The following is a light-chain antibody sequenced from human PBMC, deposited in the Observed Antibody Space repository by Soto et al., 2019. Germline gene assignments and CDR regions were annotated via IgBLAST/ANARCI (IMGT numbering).Light chain of an antibody. CDR2: QDS. J-gene: IGLJ2*01. V-gene: IGLV3-1*01. CDR1: KLGDKY. Sequence: ELTQPPSVSVSPGQTASITCSGDKLGDKYACWYQQKPGQSPVLVIYQDSKRPSGIPERFSGSNSGNTATLTISGTQAMDEADYYCQAWDSSTGVFGGGTKLTVL. CDR3: QAWDSSTGV.